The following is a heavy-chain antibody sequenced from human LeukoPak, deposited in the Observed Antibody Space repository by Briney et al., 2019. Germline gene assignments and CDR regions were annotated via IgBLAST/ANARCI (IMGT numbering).Heavy chain of an antibody. D-gene: IGHD2-2*01. J-gene: IGHJ4*02. V-gene: IGHV4-61*02. CDR2: IYTSGST. Sequence: SQTLSLTCTVSGGSISSGSYYWSWIRQPAGKGLEWIGRIYTSGSTNYNPSLKSRVTISVDTSKNQFSLKLSSVTAADTAVYYCARVHSRVYCSSTSCYAEDQDWGQGTLVTVSS. CDR1: GGSISSGSYY. CDR3: ARVHSRVYCSSTSCYAEDQD.